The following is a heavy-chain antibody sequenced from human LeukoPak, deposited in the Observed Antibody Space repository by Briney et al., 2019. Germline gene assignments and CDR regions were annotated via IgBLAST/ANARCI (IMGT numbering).Heavy chain of an antibody. D-gene: IGHD4-11*01. Sequence: SETLSLTCTVSGGYISSYYWSWIRQPPGKGLEWIGYIYYSGSTNYNPSLKSRVTISVDTSKNQFSLKLSSVTAADTAVYYCARVGAPPSNYRYYYYYMDVWGKGTTVTVSS. J-gene: IGHJ6*03. CDR3: ARVGAPPSNYRYYYYYMDV. V-gene: IGHV4-59*01. CDR2: IYYSGST. CDR1: GGYISSYY.